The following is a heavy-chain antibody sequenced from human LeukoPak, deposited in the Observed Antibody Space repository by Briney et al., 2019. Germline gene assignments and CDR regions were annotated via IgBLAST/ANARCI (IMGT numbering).Heavy chain of an antibody. Sequence: PGGSVRLSCAATGVSVSSNYMNWVRRAPGKGLEWVSIIYAGGNTYYADSVKGRFTISRDDSKNTLSLQMNGLRAEDTAVYYCARQQDTTNPGYWGQGILVAVSS. V-gene: IGHV3-66*04. CDR2: IYAGGNT. CDR1: GVSVSSNY. J-gene: IGHJ4*02. D-gene: IGHD1-1*01. CDR3: ARQQDTTNPGY.